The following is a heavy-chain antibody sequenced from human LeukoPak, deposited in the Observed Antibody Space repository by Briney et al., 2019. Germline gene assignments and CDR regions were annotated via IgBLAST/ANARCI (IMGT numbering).Heavy chain of an antibody. V-gene: IGHV3-48*01. CDR2: IGIDSGNT. D-gene: IGHD1-1*01. CDR3: ARDHNYAFDN. CDR1: GFPFIEYS. J-gene: IGHJ4*02. Sequence: GGSLRLSCTASGFPFIEYSMNWLLQAPGKGLEWISYIGIDSGNTKYADSVRGRFTISADKAKNSLYLQMKSLRVEDTAVYYRARDHNYAFDNWGQGTVVSVA.